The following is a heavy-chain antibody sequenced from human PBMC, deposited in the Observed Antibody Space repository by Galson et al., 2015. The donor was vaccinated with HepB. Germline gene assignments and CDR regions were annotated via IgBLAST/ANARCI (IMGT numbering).Heavy chain of an antibody. V-gene: IGHV7-4-1*02. D-gene: IGHD3-10*01. CDR3: ARDAFMVRGVIVYYFDY. CDR1: GYTFTSYA. J-gene: IGHJ4*02. Sequence: SVKVSCKASGYTFTSYAMNWVRQAPGQGLEWMGWINTNTGNPTYAQGFTGRFVFSLDTSVSTAYLQISSLKAEDTAVYYCARDAFMVRGVIVYYFDYWGQGTLVTVSS. CDR2: INTNTGNP.